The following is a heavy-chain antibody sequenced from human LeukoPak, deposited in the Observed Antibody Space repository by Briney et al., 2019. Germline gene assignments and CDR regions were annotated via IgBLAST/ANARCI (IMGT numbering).Heavy chain of an antibody. CDR1: GYTFTSYY. CDR2: INPSGGSP. V-gene: IGHV1-46*01. D-gene: IGHD3-10*01. J-gene: IGHJ5*02. CDR3: ARGLGSESYYGS. Sequence: ASVSVSFTASGYTFTSYYMHWVRRAPGQGVEWMGIINPSGGSPTYAQKFQGRVTMTRDTSTSTVYMDLSSLRSEDTAVYYCARGLGSESYYGSWGQGTLVTVSS.